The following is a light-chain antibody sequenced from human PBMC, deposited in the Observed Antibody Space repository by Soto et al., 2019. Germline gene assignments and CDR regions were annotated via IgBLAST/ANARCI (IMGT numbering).Light chain of an antibody. CDR1: QSTNTY. CDR3: HHYGSSPRT. CDR2: GAS. J-gene: IGKJ3*01. Sequence: EIVLTQSPGSLSVSPGERATLSCRASQSTNTYLAWYQQKPGQSPRLLIYGASRRATGIPDRFSGSVSGTDFTLTISRLEPEDFAVYYCHHYGSSPRTFGPGTKVDVK. V-gene: IGKV3-20*01.